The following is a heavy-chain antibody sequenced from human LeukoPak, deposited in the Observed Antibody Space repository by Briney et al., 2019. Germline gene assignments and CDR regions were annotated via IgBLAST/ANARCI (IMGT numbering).Heavy chain of an antibody. Sequence: PSETLSLTCTVSGGSISSGDYHWNWIRQHPGKGLEWIGYIYHGGTTSYNPSLKRRVTISVDSPKNQFFLRLTSLTAADTALYYCARHGGSLDYFDSWGPGSLVIVSS. V-gene: IGHV4-30-4*08. J-gene: IGHJ4*02. CDR1: GGSISSGDYH. D-gene: IGHD2-15*01. CDR3: ARHGGSLDYFDS. CDR2: IYHGGTT.